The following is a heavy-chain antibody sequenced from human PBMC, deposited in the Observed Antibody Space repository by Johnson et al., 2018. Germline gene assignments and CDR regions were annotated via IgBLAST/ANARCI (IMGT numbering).Heavy chain of an antibody. CDR3: AKDQWEPQISYAFDI. D-gene: IGHD1-26*01. V-gene: IGHV3-9*01. J-gene: IGHJ3*02. CDR2: ISWNSGSI. Sequence: EVQLVESGGGLVQPGGSLRLSCAASGFTFDDYAMHWVRQAPGKGLEWVSGISWNSGSIGYADSVKGRFTISRDNSKNTLYLQMNSLRAEDTAVYYCAKDQWEPQISYAFDIWGQGTMVTV. CDR1: GFTFDDYA.